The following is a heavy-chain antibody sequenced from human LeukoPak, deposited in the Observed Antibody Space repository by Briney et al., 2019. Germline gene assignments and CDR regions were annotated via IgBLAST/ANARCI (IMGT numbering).Heavy chain of an antibody. D-gene: IGHD2-21*02. CDR2: IYYSGST. J-gene: IGHJ1*01. CDR3: ARWGTEAYCGGDCYSRLEYFQH. V-gene: IGHV4-30-4*01. Sequence: SETLSLTCTVSGGSISSGDYYWSWIRQPPGTGLEWIVYIYYSGSTYYNPSLKSRVTISVDTSKNQFSLKLSSVTAADTAVYYCARWGTEAYCGGDCYSRLEYFQHWGQGTLVTVSS. CDR1: GGSISSGDYY.